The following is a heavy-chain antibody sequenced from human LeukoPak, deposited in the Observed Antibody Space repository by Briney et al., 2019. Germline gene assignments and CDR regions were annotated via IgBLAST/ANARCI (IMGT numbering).Heavy chain of an antibody. CDR3: ARDRPTGNFDH. D-gene: IGHD2-8*02. CDR1: GYSISSGYY. J-gene: IGHJ4*02. CDR2: INHSGNT. Sequence: SETLSLTCTVSGYSISSGYYWGWIRQPPGKGLEWIGSINHSGNTYYNPSLKSRVTISVDTSKNQFSLNLSSVTAADTAVCYCARDRPTGNFDHWGQGTLVTVSS. V-gene: IGHV4-38-2*02.